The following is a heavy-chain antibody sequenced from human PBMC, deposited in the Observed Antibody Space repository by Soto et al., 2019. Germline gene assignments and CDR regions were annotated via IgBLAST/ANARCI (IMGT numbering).Heavy chain of an antibody. Sequence: QVQLVESGGGVVQPGRSLRLSCAASGFTFSSYGMHWVRQAPGKGLEWVAVISYDGSNKYYADSVKGRFTISRDNSKNPLYLQMNSLRAEDTAVYYCAKDVSGATIHWYFDLWGRGTLVTVSS. D-gene: IGHD5-12*01. CDR2: ISYDGSNK. J-gene: IGHJ2*01. V-gene: IGHV3-30*18. CDR3: AKDVSGATIHWYFDL. CDR1: GFTFSSYG.